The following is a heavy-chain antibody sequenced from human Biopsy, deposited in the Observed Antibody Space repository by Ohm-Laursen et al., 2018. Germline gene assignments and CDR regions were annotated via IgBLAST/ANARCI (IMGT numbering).Heavy chain of an antibody. CDR3: ARMDCSGGSCHYYSYGMDV. Sequence: SDTLSLTCIVSGVSITAYYWSWIRQPPGKGLECIGNIHHSGSTNYNPSLKSRPTISVDTSKNQFSLKLSSVTAADTAVYYCARMDCSGGSCHYYSYGMDVWGQGTTVTVSS. CDR2: IHHSGST. J-gene: IGHJ6*02. D-gene: IGHD2-15*01. CDR1: GVSITAYY. V-gene: IGHV4-4*09.